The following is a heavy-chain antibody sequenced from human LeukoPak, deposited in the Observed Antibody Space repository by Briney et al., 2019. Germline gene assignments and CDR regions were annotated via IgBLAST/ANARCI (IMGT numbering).Heavy chain of an antibody. CDR2: IYYSGRT. D-gene: IGHD2-15*01. CDR3: ARGLLRSDAFDI. J-gene: IGHJ3*02. Sequence: SETLSLTCTVSGGSISSSSYYWGWIRQPPGKGLEWIGSIYYSGRTDYNPSLKSRVTISVDTSKNQFSLNLSSVTAADTAVYYCARGLLRSDAFDIWGQGTMVTVSS. CDR1: GGSISSSSYY. V-gene: IGHV4-39*02.